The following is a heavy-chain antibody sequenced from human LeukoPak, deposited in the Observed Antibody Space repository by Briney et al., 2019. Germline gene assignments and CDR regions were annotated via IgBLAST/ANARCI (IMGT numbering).Heavy chain of an antibody. CDR3: ARDMVVVVLSGMDV. D-gene: IGHD2-2*01. V-gene: IGHV3-21*01. Sequence: GGSLRLSCAASGFTFSTYSINWVRQAPGKGLEWVSSISSIISYIYYADSVKGRFTISRDNAKTSLYLQRNSLRAEDTALYYCARDMVVVVLSGMDVWGKGTTVTVSS. CDR1: GFTFSTYS. J-gene: IGHJ6*04. CDR2: ISSIISYI.